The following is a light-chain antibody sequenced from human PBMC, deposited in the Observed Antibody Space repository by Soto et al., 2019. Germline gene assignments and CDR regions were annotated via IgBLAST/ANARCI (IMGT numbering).Light chain of an antibody. CDR2: GAS. V-gene: IGKV1-39*01. Sequence: DIQMTQSPSSLSASVGDRVTITCRASQTISHYLNWYQQKPGKAPKLLIYGASSLQSGVPSRFSGSGSGTDFTLSISSLQPEDFATYYCEQSYSTRWTLGQGTKVEIK. CDR1: QTISHY. J-gene: IGKJ1*01. CDR3: EQSYSTRWT.